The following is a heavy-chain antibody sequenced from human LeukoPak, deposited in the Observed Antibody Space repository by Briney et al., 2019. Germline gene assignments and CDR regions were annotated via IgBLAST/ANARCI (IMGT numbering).Heavy chain of an antibody. CDR2: FYHTGST. CDR1: GGSITTYY. D-gene: IGHD3-10*01. CDR3: AKGGGVRGVIDY. J-gene: IGHJ4*02. V-gene: IGHV4-59*01. Sequence: SETLSLTCTVSGGSITTYYWTWIRQTPDKGLQFIGSFYHTGSTNYNPSLESAVTISEDTSKNQISLELRSVTAADTAVYYCAKGGGVRGVIDYWGQGTLVTVSS.